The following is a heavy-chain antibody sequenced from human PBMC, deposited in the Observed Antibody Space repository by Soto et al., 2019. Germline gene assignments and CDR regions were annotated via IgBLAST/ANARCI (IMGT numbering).Heavy chain of an antibody. Sequence: QLQLLQSGPEVKQPGTSVKVSCKAAGFTYTSSAVQWVRQARGQRLEWIGWIVVGSGSTYYAQKVQETVTITRDMSTSTAYMELSSLRSEDTAVYYCAATLIAAPGTGHYYGMDVWGQGTTVTVSS. J-gene: IGHJ6*02. CDR3: AATLIAAPGTGHYYGMDV. V-gene: IGHV1-58*01. CDR1: GFTYTSSA. D-gene: IGHD6-6*01. CDR2: IVVGSGST.